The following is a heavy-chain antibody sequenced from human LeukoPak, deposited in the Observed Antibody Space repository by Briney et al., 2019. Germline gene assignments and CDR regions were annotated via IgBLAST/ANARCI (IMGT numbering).Heavy chain of an antibody. CDR3: AREPTRKFSWGVVVEGFDY. CDR2: IIPIFGTA. J-gene: IGHJ4*02. V-gene: IGHV1-69*13. Sequence: SVKVSCKASGGTFSSYAISWVRQAPGQGLEWMGGIIPIFGTANYAQKFQGRVTITADESTSTAYMELSSLRSEDTAVYYCAREPTRKFSWGVVVEGFDYWGQGTLVTVSS. CDR1: GGTFSSYA. D-gene: IGHD2-21*01.